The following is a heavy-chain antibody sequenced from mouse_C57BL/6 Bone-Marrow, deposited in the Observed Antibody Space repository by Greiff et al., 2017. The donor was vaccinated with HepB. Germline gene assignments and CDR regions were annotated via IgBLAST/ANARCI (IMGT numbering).Heavy chain of an antibody. J-gene: IGHJ2*01. Sequence: VQLVESGAELVRPGASVTLSCKASGYTFTDYEMHWVKQTPVHGLEWIGAIDPETGGTAYNQKFKGKAILTADKSSSTAYMELRSLTSEDSAVYYCTRPSITTVVATGYWGQGTTLTVSS. CDR3: TRPSITTVVATGY. CDR2: IDPETGGT. V-gene: IGHV1-15*01. CDR1: GYTFTDYE. D-gene: IGHD1-1*01.